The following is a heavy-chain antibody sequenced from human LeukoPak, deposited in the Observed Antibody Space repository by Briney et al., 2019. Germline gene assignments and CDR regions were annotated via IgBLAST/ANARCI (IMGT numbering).Heavy chain of an antibody. D-gene: IGHD1-26*01. Sequence: PGGSLRLSCAASGFTFSRYWMSWVRQAPGKGLELVANIKQDGSARFYGDSVKGRFTVSRDNAKNSLYIQMNSLRAEDTAVYYCARDREGSRDAFDIWGQGTMVIVSS. CDR3: ARDREGSRDAFDI. CDR1: GFTFSRYW. CDR2: IKQDGSAR. V-gene: IGHV3-7*01. J-gene: IGHJ3*02.